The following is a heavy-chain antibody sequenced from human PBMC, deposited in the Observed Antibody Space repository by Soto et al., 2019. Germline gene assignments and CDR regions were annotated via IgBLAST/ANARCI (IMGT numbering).Heavy chain of an antibody. CDR2: ISWNSGSI. CDR1: GFTFDDYA. D-gene: IGHD5-12*01. Sequence: PGGSLRLSCAASGFTFDDYAMHWVRQAPGKGLEWVSGISWNSGSIGYADSVKGRFTISRDNAKNSLYLQMNSLRAEDTALYYCAKDKIMATGMMVFDIWGQGTMVTVSS. V-gene: IGHV3-9*01. J-gene: IGHJ3*02. CDR3: AKDKIMATGMMVFDI.